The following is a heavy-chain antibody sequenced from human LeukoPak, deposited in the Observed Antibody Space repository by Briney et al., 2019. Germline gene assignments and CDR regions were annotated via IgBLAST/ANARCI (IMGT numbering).Heavy chain of an antibody. J-gene: IGHJ4*02. Sequence: AASVKVSCKTSGYTFSSNAVNWVRQAPGQGLEWMGWINTNTGNPTYAQGFTGRFVFSLDTSVNTAFLQISSLKPEDTAVYYCARYDDPLGYFDYWGQGTLVTVSS. CDR3: ARYDDPLGYFDY. V-gene: IGHV7-4-1*02. CDR2: INTNTGNP. CDR1: GYTFSSNA. D-gene: IGHD1-1*01.